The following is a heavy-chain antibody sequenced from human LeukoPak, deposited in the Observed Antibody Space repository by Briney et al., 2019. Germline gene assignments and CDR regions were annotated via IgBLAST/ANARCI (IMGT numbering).Heavy chain of an antibody. V-gene: IGHV4-34*01. CDR2: INHSGST. Sequence: SETLSLTCAVYGGSFSGYYWSWIRQPPGKGLEWIGEINHSGSTNYNPSLKSRVTISVDTSKNQFSLSLSSVTAADTAVYYCAREEGRSGDWGQGTLVTATS. D-gene: IGHD3-22*01. J-gene: IGHJ4*02. CDR3: AREEGRSGD. CDR1: GGSFSGYY.